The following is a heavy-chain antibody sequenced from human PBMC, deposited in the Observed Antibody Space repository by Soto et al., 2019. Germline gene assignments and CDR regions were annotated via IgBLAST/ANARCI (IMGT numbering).Heavy chain of an antibody. CDR3: ARDPTTRPRHYYYYGMDV. CDR1: GGSIRSGGYY. J-gene: IGHJ6*02. CDR2: IYYSGST. Sequence: PSETLSLTSTVSGGSIRSGGYYWSWIRQHPGKGLEWIGYIYYSGSTYYNPSLKSRVTISVDTSKNQFSLKLSSVTAADTAVYYCARDPTTRPRHYYYYGMDVWGQGTTVTVSS. V-gene: IGHV4-31*03. D-gene: IGHD2-15*01.